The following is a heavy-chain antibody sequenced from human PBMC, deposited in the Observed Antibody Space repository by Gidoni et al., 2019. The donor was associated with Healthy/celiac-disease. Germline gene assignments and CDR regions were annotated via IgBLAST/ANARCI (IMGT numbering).Heavy chain of an antibody. V-gene: IGHV1-24*01. CDR3: ATDSTHGIFGAYYMDV. J-gene: IGHJ6*03. CDR1: GYTLTELS. CDR2: FDPEDGET. D-gene: IGHD3-3*01. Sequence: QVQLVQSGAEVKTPGASVKVSCKVSGYTLTELSMHWVRQAPGKGLEWMGGFDPEDGETIYAQKFQGRVTMTEDTSTDTAYMELSSLRSEDTAVYYCATDSTHGIFGAYYMDVWGKGTTVTVSS.